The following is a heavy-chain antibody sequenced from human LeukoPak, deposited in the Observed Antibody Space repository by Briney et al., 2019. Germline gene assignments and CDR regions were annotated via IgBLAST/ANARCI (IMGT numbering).Heavy chain of an antibody. CDR3: ARTLVGRVIRFDP. Sequence: PSETLSLTCTVSGGSISSSSYYWGWIRQPPGKGLEWIGSIYYSGSTYYNPSLKSRVTISVDTSKNQFSLKLNSVTAADTAMYYCARTLVGRVIRFDPWGQGTLVTVSS. CDR2: IYYSGST. V-gene: IGHV4-39*07. CDR1: GGSISSSSYY. D-gene: IGHD2-2*01. J-gene: IGHJ5*02.